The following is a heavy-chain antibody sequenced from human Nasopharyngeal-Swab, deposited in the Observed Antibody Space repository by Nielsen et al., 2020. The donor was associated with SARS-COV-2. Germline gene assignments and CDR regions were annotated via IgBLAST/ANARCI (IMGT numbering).Heavy chain of an antibody. CDR3: ARAEEWELPVDYYGMDV. D-gene: IGHD1-26*01. V-gene: IGHV7-4-1*02. Sequence: ASVKVSCKASGYTFTSYAMNWVRQAPGQGLEWMGWINPNTGNPTYAQGFTGRFVFSLDTSVSTAYLQISSLKAEDTAVYYCARAEEWELPVDYYGMDVWGQGTTVTVPS. J-gene: IGHJ6*02. CDR1: GYTFTSYA. CDR2: INPNTGNP.